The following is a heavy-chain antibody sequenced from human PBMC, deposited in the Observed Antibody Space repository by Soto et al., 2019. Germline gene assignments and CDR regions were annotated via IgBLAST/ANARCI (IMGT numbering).Heavy chain of an antibody. CDR1: GGSITNYY. CDR2: IYYSGNT. D-gene: IGHD3-22*01. CDR3: ARGGPNYYDSSFYP. V-gene: IGHV4-59*01. Sequence: SETLSLTCTVSGGSITNYYWNWIRQPPGKGLEWIGHIYYSGNTNYNPSLKSRVTISVGTSKNQFSLKLSSVTAADTAVYYCARGGPNYYDSSFYPWGQGTLVTVSS. J-gene: IGHJ5*02.